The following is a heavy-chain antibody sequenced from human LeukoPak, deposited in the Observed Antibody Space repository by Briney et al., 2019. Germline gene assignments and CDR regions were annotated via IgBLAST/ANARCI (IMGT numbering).Heavy chain of an antibody. Sequence: ASVKVSCKVSGYTLTELSMHWVRQAPGKGLEWMGGFDPEDGETIYAQKFQGRVTMTEDTSTDTAYMELSSLRSEDTAVYYCATPHDYGDYHGAFDIWGQGTMVTVS. J-gene: IGHJ3*02. CDR3: ATPHDYGDYHGAFDI. CDR2: FDPEDGET. CDR1: GYTLTELS. D-gene: IGHD4-17*01. V-gene: IGHV1-24*01.